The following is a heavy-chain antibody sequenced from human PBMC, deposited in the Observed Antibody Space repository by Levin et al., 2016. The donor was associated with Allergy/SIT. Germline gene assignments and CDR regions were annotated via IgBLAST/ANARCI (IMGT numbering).Heavy chain of an antibody. Sequence: SETLSLTCTVSGGSVSSGSYYWSWIRQPPGKGLEWIGYIYYSGSTNYNPSLKSRVTISVDTSKNQFSLKLSSVTAADTAVYYCARGGYCSSTSCPTRFDPWGQGTLVTVSS. CDR1: GGSVSSGSYY. D-gene: IGHD2-2*01. J-gene: IGHJ5*02. CDR2: IYYSGST. V-gene: IGHV4-61*01. CDR3: ARGGYCSSTSCPTRFDP.